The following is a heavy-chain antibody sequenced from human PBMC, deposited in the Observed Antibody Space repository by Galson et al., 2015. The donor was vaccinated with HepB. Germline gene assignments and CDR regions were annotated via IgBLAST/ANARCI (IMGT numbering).Heavy chain of an antibody. V-gene: IGHV3-30*18. J-gene: IGHJ3*01. CDR3: AKVFIGPGSDYDDGFDV. Sequence: SLRLSCAASGFTFSSYGMHWVRQAPGKGLEWVAIISYDGADKYYADSVKGRFTISRDNSKNTLYLQMNSLRVEDTALYYCAKVFIGPGSDYDDGFDVWGQGTMVIVSP. CDR2: ISYDGADK. D-gene: IGHD3-10*01. CDR1: GFTFSSYG.